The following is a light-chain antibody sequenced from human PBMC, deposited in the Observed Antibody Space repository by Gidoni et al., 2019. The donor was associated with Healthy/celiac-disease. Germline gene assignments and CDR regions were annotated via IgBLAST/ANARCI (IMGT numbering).Light chain of an antibody. CDR2: GAS. V-gene: IGKV3-20*01. Sequence: EIVLPQSQGTLSLSPGERATLSCRASQSVSSSYLAWYQQKPGQAPRLLIYGASSRATVIPDRFSGSGSGTDFTLTISRLEPEDFAVYYCQQYGSSPRTFGQGTKVEIK. CDR1: QSVSSSY. CDR3: QQYGSSPRT. J-gene: IGKJ1*01.